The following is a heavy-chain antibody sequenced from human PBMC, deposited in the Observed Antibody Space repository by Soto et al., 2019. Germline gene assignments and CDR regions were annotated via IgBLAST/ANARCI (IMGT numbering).Heavy chain of an antibody. J-gene: IGHJ4*02. V-gene: IGHV4-59*12. CDR1: GGSISSYY. CDR3: ARSDSSGKTRYYFDH. D-gene: IGHD3-22*01. CDR2: IYYSGST. Sequence: SETLSLTCTVSGGSISSYYWSWIRQPPGKGLEWIGYIYYSGSTNYNPSLKSRLTISVDTSTNQFSLKLSSVTVADTAVYYCARSDSSGKTRYYFDHWGQGTLVTVSS.